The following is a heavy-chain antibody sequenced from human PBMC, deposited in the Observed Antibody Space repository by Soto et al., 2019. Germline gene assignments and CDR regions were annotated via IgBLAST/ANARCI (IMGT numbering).Heavy chain of an antibody. CDR2: VSTSGRST. Sequence: GGSLSLSCSASGFIFSESTIYWVRQVPGKGLEAVSAVSTSGRSTYYADSVKDRFTISRDNSKNTLFLQMGSLRPEDTAIYYCVKQAHGLDGVAFDYWGQGTQVTVSS. CDR3: VKQAHGLDGVAFDY. CDR1: GFIFSEST. D-gene: IGHD2-15*01. J-gene: IGHJ4*02. V-gene: IGHV3-64D*06.